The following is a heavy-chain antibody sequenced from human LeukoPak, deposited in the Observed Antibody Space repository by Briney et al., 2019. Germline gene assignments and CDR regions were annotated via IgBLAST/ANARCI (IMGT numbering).Heavy chain of an antibody. D-gene: IGHD5-24*01. CDR1: GGSISSYY. Sequence: SETLSLTCTVSGGSISSYYWSWIRQPPGKGLEWIGYIYYSGSTNYNPSLKSRVTISVDTSKNQFSLKLSSVTAADTAVYYCARVVDGYNYYFDYWGQGTLVTISS. CDR2: IYYSGST. V-gene: IGHV4-59*01. CDR3: ARVVDGYNYYFDY. J-gene: IGHJ4*02.